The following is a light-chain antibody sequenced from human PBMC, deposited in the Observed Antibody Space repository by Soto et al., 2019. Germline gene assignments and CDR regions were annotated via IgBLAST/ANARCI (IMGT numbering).Light chain of an antibody. V-gene: IGKV1-17*01. CDR2: DAS. CDR3: LQHGSHPRT. J-gene: IGKJ1*01. CDR1: QGIRND. Sequence: DIQMTQSPSSLSASVGDRVIITCRASQGIRNDLAWYQQKPGKAPRRLIYDASKLQDGVPSRFSGSGSGTEFTLTISSLQPEDIATYYCLQHGSHPRTFGQGTKVDIK.